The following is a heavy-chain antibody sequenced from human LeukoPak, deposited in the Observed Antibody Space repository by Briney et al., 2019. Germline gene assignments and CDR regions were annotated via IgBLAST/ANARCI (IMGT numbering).Heavy chain of an antibody. D-gene: IGHD4-17*01. CDR1: GFNVSSNY. Sequence: GGSLRLSCAASGFNVSSNYMSWVRQAPGKGLEWVSVIYSGGYTYYADSVKGRFTIARHDSKNTVNLQMNSLRAEDTAVYFCARGTVSRAFDLWGQGTMVTVSS. J-gene: IGHJ3*01. CDR3: ARGTVSRAFDL. CDR2: IYSGGYT. V-gene: IGHV3-53*04.